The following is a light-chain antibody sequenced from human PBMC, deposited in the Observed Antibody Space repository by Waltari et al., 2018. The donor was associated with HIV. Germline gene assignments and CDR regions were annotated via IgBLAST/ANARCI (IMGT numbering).Light chain of an antibody. Sequence: HLVLPHSPSASASLGASVRLTCTLSSGHSSYAIAWHQQQPGTGPRFLMKLNSDGSHNKGDGVADRFSGSSSGAERYLTITSLQSDDEADYYCQTWGTGIQVFGGGTKLTVL. J-gene: IGLJ3*02. CDR1: SGHSSYA. CDR3: QTWGTGIQV. V-gene: IGLV4-69*01. CDR2: LNSDGSH.